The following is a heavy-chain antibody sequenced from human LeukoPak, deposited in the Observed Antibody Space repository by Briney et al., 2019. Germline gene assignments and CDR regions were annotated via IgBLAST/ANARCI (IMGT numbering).Heavy chain of an antibody. CDR2: TYNGGDT. CDR3: ARLGMIQAYSTEDY. Sequence: GGSLRLSCAASGFTFSSYWMSWVRQAPGKGLEWVSVTYNGGDTYFADSVKGRFTTSRDNSKNTLYLQMNSLRAEDTAVYYCARLGMIQAYSTEDYWGQGTLVTVSS. D-gene: IGHD3-16*01. V-gene: IGHV3-53*01. J-gene: IGHJ4*02. CDR1: GFTFSSYW.